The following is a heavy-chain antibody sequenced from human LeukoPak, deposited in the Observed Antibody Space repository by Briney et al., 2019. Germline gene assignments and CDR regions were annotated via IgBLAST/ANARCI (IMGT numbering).Heavy chain of an antibody. CDR2: ISAYSGNT. J-gene: IGHJ4*02. Sequence: GASVKVSCKASGYTFTSYGISWVRQAPGQGLEWMGWISAYSGNTNYAQKLQGRVTMTTDTSTSTAYMELRSLRSDDTAVYYCARRGDFWSGYPSIDYWGQGTLVTVSS. D-gene: IGHD3-3*01. CDR1: GYTFTSYG. V-gene: IGHV1-18*01. CDR3: ARRGDFWSGYPSIDY.